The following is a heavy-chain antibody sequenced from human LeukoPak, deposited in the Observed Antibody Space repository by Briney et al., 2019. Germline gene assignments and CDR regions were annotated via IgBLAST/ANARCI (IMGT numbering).Heavy chain of an antibody. CDR1: GGSISTYY. CDR2: VYYSGNT. CDR3: ASGPESYYFDY. V-gene: IGHV4-59*01. Sequence: SETLSLTCSVSGGSISTYYYSWIRQPPGKELEWIGYVYYSGNTNYNPSLKSRVTISLDTSKNHLSLKMTSVIVADTAMYYCASGPESYYFDYWGQGALVTVSS. J-gene: IGHJ4*02.